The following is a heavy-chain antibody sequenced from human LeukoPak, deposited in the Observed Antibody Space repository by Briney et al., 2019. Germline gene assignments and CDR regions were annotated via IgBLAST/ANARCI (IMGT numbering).Heavy chain of an antibody. CDR3: VRGLMTTADY. CDR1: GGSISSYY. CDR2: IYYRGST. Sequence: PSETLSLTCTVSGGSISSYYWGWIRQPPGKGLEWLGYIYYRGSTDYNPSPKRRVTISLGTSKNQFSLKLSSVTAANTAVYYCVRGLMTTADYWGQGTLVTVSS. D-gene: IGHD4-17*01. J-gene: IGHJ4*02. V-gene: IGHV4-59*01.